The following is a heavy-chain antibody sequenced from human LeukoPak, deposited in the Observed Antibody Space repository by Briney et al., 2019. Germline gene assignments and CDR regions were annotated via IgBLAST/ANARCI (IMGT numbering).Heavy chain of an antibody. Sequence: GASVKVSCKASGYTFTSYDINWVRQATGQGLEWMRWMNPNSGNTGYAQKFQGRVTMTRNTSISTAYMELSSLRSEDTAVYYCASPPLYSSGWHAHYWGQGTLVTVSS. J-gene: IGHJ4*02. V-gene: IGHV1-8*01. CDR3: ASPPLYSSGWHAHY. D-gene: IGHD6-19*01. CDR1: GYTFTSYD. CDR2: MNPNSGNT.